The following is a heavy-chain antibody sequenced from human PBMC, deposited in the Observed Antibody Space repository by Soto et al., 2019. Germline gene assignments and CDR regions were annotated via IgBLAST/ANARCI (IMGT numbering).Heavy chain of an antibody. J-gene: IGHJ5*02. D-gene: IGHD2-15*01. Sequence: SETLSLTCTVSGGSISSYYWSWIRQPPGKGLEWIGYIYYSGSTNYNPSLKSRVTISVDTSKNQFSLKLSSVTAADTAVYYCARDARGGWFDPWGQGTLVTVS. CDR2: IYYSGST. V-gene: IGHV4-59*01. CDR3: ARDARGGWFDP. CDR1: GGSISSYY.